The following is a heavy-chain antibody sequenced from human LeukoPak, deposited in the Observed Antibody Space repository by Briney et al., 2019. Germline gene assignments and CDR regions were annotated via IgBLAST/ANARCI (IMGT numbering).Heavy chain of an antibody. Sequence: ASVKVSCKASGYTFTSYYMHWVRQAPGQGLEWLGWINTKSGATNYAQNFQGRVTVTRDTSTATAYMELRWLTSDDTAVYYCARDLLTRKTLGNWDSRAFHIWGQGTMVTVSS. CDR3: ARDLLTRKTLGNWDSRAFHI. D-gene: IGHD1-14*01. CDR1: GYTFTSYY. V-gene: IGHV1-2*02. J-gene: IGHJ3*02. CDR2: INTKSGAT.